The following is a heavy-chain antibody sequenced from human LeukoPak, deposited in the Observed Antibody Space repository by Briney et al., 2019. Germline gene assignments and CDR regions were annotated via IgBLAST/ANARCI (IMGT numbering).Heavy chain of an antibody. D-gene: IGHD3-22*01. J-gene: IGHJ4*02. CDR1: GFTFSSYG. Sequence: PGGSLRLSCAAPGFTFSSYGMHWVRQAPGKGLEWVAVIWYDGSNKYYADSVKGRFTISRDNSKNTLYLQMNSLRAEDTAVYYCARDDSSGYYYGYFDYWGQGTLVTVSS. CDR3: ARDDSSGYYYGYFDY. CDR2: IWYDGSNK. V-gene: IGHV3-33*01.